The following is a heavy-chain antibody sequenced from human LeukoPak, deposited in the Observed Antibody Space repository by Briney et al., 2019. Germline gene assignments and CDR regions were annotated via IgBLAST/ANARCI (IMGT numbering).Heavy chain of an antibody. J-gene: IGHJ6*02. V-gene: IGHV1-2*02. CDR1: GYTFTGYY. D-gene: IGHD3-10*01. CDR3: ARGRRSITMVRTGMDV. Sequence: ASVKVSCKASGYTFTGYYMHWVRQAPGQGLEWMGWIHPNSDGTNYAQKFQGRVTMTRDTSISTAYMELSRLRSDDTAVYYCARGRRSITMVRTGMDVWGQGTTVTVSS. CDR2: IHPNSDGT.